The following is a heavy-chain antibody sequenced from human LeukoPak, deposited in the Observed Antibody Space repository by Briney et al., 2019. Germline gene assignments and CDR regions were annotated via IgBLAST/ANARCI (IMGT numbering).Heavy chain of an antibody. J-gene: IGHJ4*02. CDR1: GYTFATSG. V-gene: IGHV1-18*01. D-gene: IGHD6-13*01. CDR2: ITVHSGHT. CDR3: ARDRSNSDY. Sequence: ASVKVSCKASGYTFATSGMSWVRQAPGQGLEWMGWITVHSGHTNYAQKFQDRVTMTADTSTSTAYMVLRSLTSDDTAVYYCARDRSNSDYWGQGTLVTVSS.